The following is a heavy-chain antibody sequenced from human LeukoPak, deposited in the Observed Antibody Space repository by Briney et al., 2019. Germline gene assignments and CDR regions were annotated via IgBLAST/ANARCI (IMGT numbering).Heavy chain of an antibody. V-gene: IGHV4-31*03. CDR1: GGSISSGGYY. D-gene: IGHD5-12*01. J-gene: IGHJ3*02. Sequence: SQTLSLTCTVSGGSISSGGYYWSWIRQHPGKGLEWIGYIYYSGSTYYNPSLKSRVTISVDTSKNQFSLKLNSVTAADTGIYYCARHSRSGYIGYENAFDIWGQGTMVSVSS. CDR2: IYYSGST. CDR3: ARHSRSGYIGYENAFDI.